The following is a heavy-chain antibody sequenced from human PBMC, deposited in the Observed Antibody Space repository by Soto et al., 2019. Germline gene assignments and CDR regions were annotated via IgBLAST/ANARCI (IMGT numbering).Heavy chain of an antibody. CDR3: ARRTHGGAFWSGYYAFDI. Sequence: SETLSLTCTVSGGSISSSSYYWGWIRQPPGKGLEWIGSIYYRGSTYYNPSLKSRVTISVDTSKHQFSLKLSSVTAADTAVYYCARRTHGGAFWSGYYAFDIWGQGTMVTVSS. CDR1: GGSISSSSYY. V-gene: IGHV4-39*07. J-gene: IGHJ3*02. CDR2: IYYRGST. D-gene: IGHD3-3*01.